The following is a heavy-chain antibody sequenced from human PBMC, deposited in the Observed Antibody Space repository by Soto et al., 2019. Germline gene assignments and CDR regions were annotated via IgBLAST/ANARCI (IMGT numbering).Heavy chain of an antibody. Sequence: SLRLSCAASGFTFDDYAMHWVRQAPGKGLEWVSGISWNSGSIGYADSVKGRFTISRDNAKNSLYLQMNSLRAEDTALYYCAKDSSGGSYYFDYWGQGTLVTVSS. CDR1: GFTFDDYA. J-gene: IGHJ4*02. D-gene: IGHD1-26*01. CDR3: AKDSSGGSYYFDY. CDR2: ISWNSGSI. V-gene: IGHV3-9*01.